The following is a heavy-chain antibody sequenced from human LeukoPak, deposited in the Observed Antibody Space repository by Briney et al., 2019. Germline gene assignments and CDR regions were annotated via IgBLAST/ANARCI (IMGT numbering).Heavy chain of an antibody. Sequence: GGSLRLSCAASGFTFRDYTMNWVRQTPGKGLEWVSAISGSGGSTYYADSVKGRFTISRDNSKNTLFLQVDSLRAEDTAPYYCAKSVAIYFYYGLDVWGQGTTVTVSS. J-gene: IGHJ6*02. CDR2: ISGSGGST. D-gene: IGHD3-3*01. CDR1: GFTFRDYT. CDR3: AKSVAIYFYYGLDV. V-gene: IGHV3-23*01.